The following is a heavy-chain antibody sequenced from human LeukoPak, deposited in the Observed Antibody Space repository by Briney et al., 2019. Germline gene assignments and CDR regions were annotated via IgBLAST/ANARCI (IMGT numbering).Heavy chain of an antibody. Sequence: SETPSLTCTVSGGSLTSGGYYWSWIRQHPGKGLEWIGYIYYSGSTYYNPSLKSRVTISVDTSKNQFSLKLSSVTAADTAVYYCARDQDYYGYLQTHNWFDPWGQGTLVTVSS. D-gene: IGHD3-10*01. V-gene: IGHV4-31*03. CDR3: ARDQDYYGYLQTHNWFDP. CDR1: GGSLTSGGYY. J-gene: IGHJ5*02. CDR2: IYYSGST.